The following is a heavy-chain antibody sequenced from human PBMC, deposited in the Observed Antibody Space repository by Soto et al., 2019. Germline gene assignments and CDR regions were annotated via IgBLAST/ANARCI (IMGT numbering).Heavy chain of an antibody. CDR1: GFSFSSDS. D-gene: IGHD1-7*01. Sequence: EVQLVESGGGLVKPGGSLRLSCAASGFSFSSDSMGWVRQAPGKGLEWVSSISSSGSFKNYADSVKGRFTISRDNAKNSLYLQMSGLKDEETAVYYCARDPPTGTTLDWADSWGQGTLVTVSS. V-gene: IGHV3-21*01. J-gene: IGHJ4*02. CDR3: ARDPPTGTTLDWADS. CDR2: ISSSGSFK.